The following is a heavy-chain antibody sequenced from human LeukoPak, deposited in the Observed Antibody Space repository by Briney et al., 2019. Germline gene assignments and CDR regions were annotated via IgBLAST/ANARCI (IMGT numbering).Heavy chain of an antibody. CDR1: GGSISSYY. V-gene: IGHV4-4*07. J-gene: IGHJ6*03. CDR2: IYTSGST. D-gene: IGHD6-13*01. Sequence: SETLSLTCTVSGGSISSYYWSWIRQPAGKGLEWIGRIYTSGSTNYNPSLKSRVTMSVDTSKNQFSLKLSPVTAADTAVYYCARGVAAAVPYYYYMDVWGKGTTVTVSS. CDR3: ARGVAAAVPYYYYMDV.